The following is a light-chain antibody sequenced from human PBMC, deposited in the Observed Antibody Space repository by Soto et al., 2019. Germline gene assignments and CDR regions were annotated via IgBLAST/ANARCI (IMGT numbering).Light chain of an antibody. V-gene: IGKV4-1*01. CDR1: QSVLYSSNNKNN. CDR3: QQYYNIPRT. CDR2: WAS. J-gene: IGKJ1*01. Sequence: DIVMTQSPDSLAVSLGERPTINCKSSQSVLYSSNNKNNLAWYQQKPAQPPKLLIYWASTRESGVPDRFSGSGSGTDFTLTISSLQAEDVAVYYCQQYYNIPRTFGQGTKVEIK.